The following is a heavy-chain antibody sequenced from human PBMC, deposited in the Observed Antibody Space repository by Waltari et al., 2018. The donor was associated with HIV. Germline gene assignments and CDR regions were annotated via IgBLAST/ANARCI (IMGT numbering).Heavy chain of an antibody. V-gene: IGHV3-74*01. CDR1: GFSVSSYW. CDR2: INIDGSRI. CDR3: SRDTFGEYDY. J-gene: IGHJ4*02. D-gene: IGHD3-10*01. Sequence: EVQLVQSGGGLIKPGGSLRLSCAASGFSVSSYWMHWVRQTPGKGLVWGSRINIDGSRIDYADSVRGRFTISRDSAKNTLSLQMNSRTEEDTAVYYCSRDTFGEYDYWGQGTLVTVSS.